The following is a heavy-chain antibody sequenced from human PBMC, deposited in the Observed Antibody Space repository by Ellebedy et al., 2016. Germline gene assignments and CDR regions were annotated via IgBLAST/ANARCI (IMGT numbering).Heavy chain of an antibody. J-gene: IGHJ4*02. V-gene: IGHV1-18*01. CDR2: ISAYNGNT. CDR1: GYTFTSYG. D-gene: IGHD3-3*01. CDR3: ARDRRYDFWSGYYYPFDY. Sequence: ASVKVSXXASGYTFTSYGISWVRQAPGQGLEWMGWISAYNGNTNYAQKLQGRVTMTTDTSTSTAYMELRSLRSDDTAVYYCARDRRYDFWSGYYYPFDYWGQGTLVTVSS.